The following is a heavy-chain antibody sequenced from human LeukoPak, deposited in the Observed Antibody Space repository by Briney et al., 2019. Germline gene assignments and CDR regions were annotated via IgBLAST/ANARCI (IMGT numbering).Heavy chain of an antibody. V-gene: IGHV3-7*01. Sequence: GGSLRLSCAASGFTFSSYWMNWVRQAPGKGLEWVANIKQDGNEKYYVDSVKGRFTISRDNAKNSLYLQMDSLRVEDTAVYYCARDGPYYDFWSGYYTSFDYWGQGTLVTVSS. CDR1: GFTFSSYW. CDR3: ARDGPYYDFWSGYYTSFDY. J-gene: IGHJ4*02. D-gene: IGHD3-3*01. CDR2: IKQDGNEK.